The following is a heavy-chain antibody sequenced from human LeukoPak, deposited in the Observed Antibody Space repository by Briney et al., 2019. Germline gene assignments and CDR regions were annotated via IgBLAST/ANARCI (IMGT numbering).Heavy chain of an antibody. CDR2: INQSGST. CDR3: AKRRGDSSAWPRLHLDF. CDR1: GESFRGYY. V-gene: IGHV4-34*01. Sequence: KASETLSLTCAVFGESFRGYYWSWIRQSPGKGGEGFGEINQSGSTNYNPSLKSRVTTSVDTSKNQFSLKLSYVTAADTAVYYCAKRRGDSSAWPRLHLDFWGRGTPVTVSS. J-gene: IGHJ2*01. D-gene: IGHD6-19*01.